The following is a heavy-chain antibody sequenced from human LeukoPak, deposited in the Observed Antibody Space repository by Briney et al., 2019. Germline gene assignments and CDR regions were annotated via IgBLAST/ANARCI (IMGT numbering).Heavy chain of an antibody. CDR1: GFTFSNYN. Sequence: PGGSLRLSCAASGFTFSNYNMNWVRQTPGKGLEWVSSITSSSLYIYYADSVKGRFTISRDNAKNSLYLQMNSLRAEDTAVYYCARLFRDVTTFDYWGQGTLVTVSS. CDR3: ARLFRDVTTFDY. CDR2: ITSSSLYI. V-gene: IGHV3-21*01. D-gene: IGHD1-1*01. J-gene: IGHJ4*02.